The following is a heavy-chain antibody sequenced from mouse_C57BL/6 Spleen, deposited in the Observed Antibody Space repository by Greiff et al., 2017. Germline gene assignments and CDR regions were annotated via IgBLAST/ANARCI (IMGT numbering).Heavy chain of an antibody. CDR2: IDPSDSYT. CDR1: GYTFTSYW. J-gene: IGHJ2*01. D-gene: IGHD1-1*01. CDR3: ARMITTVVDDY. Sequence: QVQLQQPGAELVMPGASVKLSCKASGYTFTSYWMQWVKQRPGQGLEWIGEIDPSDSYTNYNQKFKGKATLPVDTSSSTASLQLSSLQSEDSAVYYCARMITTVVDDYWGQGTTLTVSS. V-gene: IGHV1-50*01.